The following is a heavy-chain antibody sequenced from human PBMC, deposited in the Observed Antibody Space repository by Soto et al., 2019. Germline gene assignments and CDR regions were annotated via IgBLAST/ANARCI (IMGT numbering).Heavy chain of an antibody. CDR3: ARDRFLCSGGSCADYYYYYMDV. D-gene: IGHD2-15*01. CDR2: IIPILGIA. V-gene: IGHV1-69*04. CDR1: GGTFSSYT. Sequence: SVKVSCKASGGTFSSYTISWVRQAPGQGLEWMGRIIPILGIANYAQKFQGRVTITADKSTSTAYMELSSLRSEDTAVYYCARDRFLCSGGSCADYYYYYMDVWGKGTTVTVSS. J-gene: IGHJ6*03.